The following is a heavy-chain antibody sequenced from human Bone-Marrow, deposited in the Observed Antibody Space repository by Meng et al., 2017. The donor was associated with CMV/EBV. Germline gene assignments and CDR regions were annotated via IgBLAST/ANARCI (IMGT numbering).Heavy chain of an antibody. D-gene: IGHD5-24*01. CDR2: INAEGTMI. V-gene: IGHV3-74*03. CDR1: GFTVSSNY. CDR3: VRGMGTD. J-gene: IGHJ4*02. Sequence: GESLKISCAASGFTVSSNYMSWVRQAPGKGLEWVSRINAEGTMITYADSVKGRFTISRDNAKRTLYLQMNSLRIEDSAVYYCVRGMGTDWGQGTLVTVSS.